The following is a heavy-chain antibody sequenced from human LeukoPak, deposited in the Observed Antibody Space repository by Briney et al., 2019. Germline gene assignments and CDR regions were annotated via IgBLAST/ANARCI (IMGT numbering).Heavy chain of an antibody. CDR2: ISSSAHTI. J-gene: IGHJ6*01. V-gene: IGHV3-48*03. CDR3: ARASRYDGGCYGLDV. Sequence: GGSLRLSCAASAFTFSSYEMNWVRQAPGKGLEWVSYISSSAHTIYYADSVKGRFTISRDNAKNSLYLQMNSLRAEDTALYYCARASRYDGGCYGLDVWGPRDHGHRLL. CDR1: AFTFSSYE. D-gene: IGHD2-15*01.